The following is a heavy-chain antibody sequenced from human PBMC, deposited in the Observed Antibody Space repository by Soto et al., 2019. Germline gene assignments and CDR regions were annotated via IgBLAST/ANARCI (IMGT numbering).Heavy chain of an antibody. D-gene: IGHD6-19*01. J-gene: IGHJ6*02. Sequence: GESLRLSCAASAFTFSNYGMPWGRQTPGKGVEWVAVISYDGSNKYYADSVKGRFSISRDNSKNTLYLQMNSLRAEDTAVYYCAKVGKEQWLVRPYYYGMDVWGQGT. V-gene: IGHV3-30*18. CDR1: AFTFSNYG. CDR3: AKVGKEQWLVRPYYYGMDV. CDR2: ISYDGSNK.